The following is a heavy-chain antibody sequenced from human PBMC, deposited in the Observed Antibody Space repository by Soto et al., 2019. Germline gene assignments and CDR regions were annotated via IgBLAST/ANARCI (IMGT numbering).Heavy chain of an antibody. D-gene: IGHD6-13*01. J-gene: IGHJ4*02. V-gene: IGHV4-31*03. CDR3: ARGYRQAGYSSSWVFDY. CDR2: MYYSGST. Sequence: QVQLRESGPGLVKPSQTLSLTCTVSGGSINSGAYYWNWIRQHPGKGLEWIGYMYYSGSTYSNPCLRSRVIISADTSENQFSLKLRSVTAADTAVYFCARGYRQAGYSSSWVFDYWGQGDLVNVSS. CDR1: GGSINSGAYY.